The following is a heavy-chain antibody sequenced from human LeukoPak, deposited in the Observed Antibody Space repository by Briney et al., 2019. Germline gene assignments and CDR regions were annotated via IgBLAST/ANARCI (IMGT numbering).Heavy chain of an antibody. CDR3: AKGYGGLGFDY. V-gene: IGHV3-33*06. Sequence: PRGSLRLSCAASGFTFSSYEMNWVRQAPGEGLEWVAVIWYDGSNKYYADSVKGRFTISRDNSKNTLYLQMNSLRAEDTAVYYCAKGYGGLGFDYWGQGTLVTVSS. J-gene: IGHJ4*02. CDR2: IWYDGSNK. D-gene: IGHD4-23*01. CDR1: GFTFSSYE.